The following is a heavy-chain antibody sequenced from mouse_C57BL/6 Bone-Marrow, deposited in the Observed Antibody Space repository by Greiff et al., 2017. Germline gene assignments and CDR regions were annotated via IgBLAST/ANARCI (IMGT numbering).Heavy chain of an antibody. CDR2: ISGCGGNT. Sequence: EVKLEEPGGGLVKPGGSLKLSCAASGFTFSSYTMSWVRQTPEQRLEWVATISGCGGNTYYPDSVKGRFTFSRDNAKNTLYLQMSRLRSEDTALYYCARQGTTVVANYAMDYWGQGNSVTVSS. CDR3: ARQGTTVVANYAMDY. V-gene: IGHV5-9*01. CDR1: GFTFSSYT. J-gene: IGHJ4*01. D-gene: IGHD1-1*01.